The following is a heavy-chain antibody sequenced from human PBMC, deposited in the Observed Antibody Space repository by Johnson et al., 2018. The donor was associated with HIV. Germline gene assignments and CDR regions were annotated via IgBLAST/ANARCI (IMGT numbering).Heavy chain of an antibody. Sequence: VQLVESGGGVVQPGRSLRLSCAASGFTFSSYAMNWVRQAPGKGLEWVSALSGSGGSTYYADSVKGRFTISRDNANHSLYLQMNSLRAEDTALYFCSRGGYCVHGSCCHGNAFDIWGQGTMVTVSS. J-gene: IGHJ3*02. CDR1: GFTFSSYA. CDR2: LSGSGGST. V-gene: IGHV3-23*04. D-gene: IGHD2-15*01. CDR3: SRGGYCVHGSCCHGNAFDI.